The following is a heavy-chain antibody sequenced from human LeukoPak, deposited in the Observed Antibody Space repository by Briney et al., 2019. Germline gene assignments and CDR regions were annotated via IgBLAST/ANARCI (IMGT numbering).Heavy chain of an antibody. Sequence: ASVKVSCKASGYTFTSYGISWVRQAPGQGLEWMGWISAYNGNTNYAQKLQGGVTMTTDTSTSTAYMELSSLRSEDTAVYYCARSGVVVTEGPYFDYWGQGTLVTVSS. CDR2: ISAYNGNT. J-gene: IGHJ4*02. CDR3: ARSGVVVTEGPYFDY. V-gene: IGHV1-18*01. CDR1: GYTFTSYG. D-gene: IGHD3-22*01.